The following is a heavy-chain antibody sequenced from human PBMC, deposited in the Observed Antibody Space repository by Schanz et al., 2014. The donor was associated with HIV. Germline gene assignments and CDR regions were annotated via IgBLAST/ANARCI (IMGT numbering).Heavy chain of an antibody. CDR1: GFTFSNYG. D-gene: IGHD5-12*01. CDR3: AKGLTIWLQPPFDY. CDR2: LSYDGINK. V-gene: IGHV3-30*18. J-gene: IGHJ4*02. Sequence: VQLVESGGGVVRPGKSLRLSCEASGFTFSNYGMHWVRQAPGKGLEWVAVLSYDGINKYFADSVKGRFTISRDNSKNTLYLQVKSLRAEDTAVYYCAKGLTIWLQPPFDYWGQGTLVTVSS.